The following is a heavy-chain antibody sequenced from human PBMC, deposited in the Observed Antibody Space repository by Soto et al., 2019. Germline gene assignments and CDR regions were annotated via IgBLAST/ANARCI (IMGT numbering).Heavy chain of an antibody. Sequence: QAQLQQWGAGVLKPSETLSLTCAVYGESCSGHYCSWTRQPPGKGLEWIGEIQPSGSTYYNPSLNTPVTMSFDTCKNQFSLKLSSVTAADTAVYYCARGRDDSKVGRTWGQGTLVTVSP. CDR1: GESCSGHY. D-gene: IGHD1-26*01. CDR2: IQPSGST. V-gene: IGHV4-34*02. CDR3: ARGRDDSKVGRT. J-gene: IGHJ5*02.